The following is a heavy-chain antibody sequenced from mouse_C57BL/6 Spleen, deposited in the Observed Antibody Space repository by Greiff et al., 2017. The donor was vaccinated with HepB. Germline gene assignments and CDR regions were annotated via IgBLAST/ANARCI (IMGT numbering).Heavy chain of an antibody. CDR2: IDPSDSYT. Sequence: QVQLQQSGAELVMPGASVKLSCKASGYTFTSYWMHWVKQRPGQGLEWIGEIDPSDSYTNYNQKFKGKSTLTVDKSSSTAYMQLSSLTSEDSAVYYCARRVDYDGFDYWGQGTTLTVSS. CDR1: GYTFTSYW. D-gene: IGHD2-4*01. CDR3: ARRVDYDGFDY. J-gene: IGHJ2*01. V-gene: IGHV1-69*01.